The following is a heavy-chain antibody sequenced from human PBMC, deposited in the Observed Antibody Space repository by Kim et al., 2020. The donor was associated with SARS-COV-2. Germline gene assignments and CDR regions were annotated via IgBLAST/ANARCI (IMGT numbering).Heavy chain of an antibody. Sequence: ASVKVSCKASGYTFTSYGISWVRQAPGQGLEWMGWISAYNGNTNYAQKLQGRVTMTTDTSTSTAYMELRSLRSDDTAVYYCARDSHIPHYDFWSGYYISWFDPWGQGTLVTVSS. D-gene: IGHD3-3*01. CDR2: ISAYNGNT. CDR3: ARDSHIPHYDFWSGYYISWFDP. V-gene: IGHV1-18*01. J-gene: IGHJ5*02. CDR1: GYTFTSYG.